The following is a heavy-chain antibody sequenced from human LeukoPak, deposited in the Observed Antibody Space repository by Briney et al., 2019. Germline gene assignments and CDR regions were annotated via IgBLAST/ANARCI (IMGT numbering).Heavy chain of an antibody. J-gene: IGHJ4*02. D-gene: IGHD2-8*01. CDR2: IKPDGSEK. Sequence: GGSLRLSCAASGFTFSSYAMIWVRQAPGRRPEWVDNIKPDGSEKYYVDSVKGRFTVSRDNAKNSLFLQMNSLRDEDTAVYYCARERSCTDGLCYSYFDHWGQGTLVTVSS. CDR3: ARERSCTDGLCYSYFDH. V-gene: IGHV3-7*01. CDR1: GFTFSSYA.